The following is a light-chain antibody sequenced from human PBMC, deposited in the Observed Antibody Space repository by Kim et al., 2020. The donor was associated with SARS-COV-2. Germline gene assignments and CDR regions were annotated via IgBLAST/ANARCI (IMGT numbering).Light chain of an antibody. CDR1: QSISSY. V-gene: IGKV1-39*01. CDR2: AAS. J-gene: IGKJ5*01. CDR3: QQSYSTLPIT. Sequence: SVGDRVTITCRASQSISSYLNWYQQKPGKAPKLLIYAASSLQSGVPSRFSGSGSGTDFTLTISSLQPEDFATYYCQQSYSTLPITFGQGTRLEIK.